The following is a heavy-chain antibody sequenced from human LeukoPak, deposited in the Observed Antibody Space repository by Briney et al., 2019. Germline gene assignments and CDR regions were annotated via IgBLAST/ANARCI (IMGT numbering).Heavy chain of an antibody. J-gene: IGHJ6*03. CDR2: IRYDGSNK. D-gene: IGHD2-2*02. Sequence: PGGSLRLSCAASGFTFSSYGMHWVRQAPGKGLEWVTFIRYDGSNKYYTDSVKARFTISRDNSKNTLYLQMNSLRAEDTAVYYCARSGCSSTSCYMRGGYYYYYMDVWGKGTTVTVSS. CDR1: GFTFSSYG. V-gene: IGHV3-30*02. CDR3: ARSGCSSTSCYMRGGYYYYYMDV.